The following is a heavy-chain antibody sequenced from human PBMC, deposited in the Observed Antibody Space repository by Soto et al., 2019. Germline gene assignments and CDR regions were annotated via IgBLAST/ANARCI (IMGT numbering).Heavy chain of an antibody. V-gene: IGHV3-33*01. CDR1: GFSFRAYG. CDR3: GRDEVRDGPEKAKNWEPPWSCE. D-gene: IGHD2-21*01. CDR2: IWYDGNSK. Sequence: QVQLVASGGGVVQPGESLRLSCAASGFSFRAYGMHWVRQAPGKGLEWVAVIWYDGNSKFYADSVKGRFTVSRDNFEDTLYLQMNSLRSDDTAVYYCGRDEVRDGPEKAKNWEPPWSCEWGQGAPVTVSS. J-gene: IGHJ4*02.